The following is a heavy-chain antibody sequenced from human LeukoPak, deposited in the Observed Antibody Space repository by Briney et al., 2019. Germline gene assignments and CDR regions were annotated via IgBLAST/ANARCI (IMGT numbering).Heavy chain of an antibody. D-gene: IGHD2/OR15-2a*01. Sequence: GGSLRLSCGASGITFSSYSMNWVRQAPGKGLEWVSYISSSGSTKYYADSVKGRFTITRDNARNSLYLQMNSLRAEDTAVNFCARGGLSIMGYWGQGTLVTVSS. V-gene: IGHV3-48*01. CDR2: ISSSGSTK. CDR1: GITFSSYS. CDR3: ARGGLSIMGY. J-gene: IGHJ4*02.